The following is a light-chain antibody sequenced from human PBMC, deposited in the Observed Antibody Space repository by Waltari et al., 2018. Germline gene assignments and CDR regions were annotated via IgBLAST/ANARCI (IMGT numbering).Light chain of an antibody. CDR2: GAS. CDR3: QHYVRLPVT. V-gene: IGKV3-20*01. CDR1: QSVRGT. J-gene: IGKJ1*01. Sequence: EIVLTQSPGTLSLSPGETATLSCRACQSVRGTLAWYQQKPGQAPRLLIYGASIRATGIPDRFSGSGSGTDFSLTITRLEPEDFAVYYCQHYVRLPVTFGQGTRVEIK.